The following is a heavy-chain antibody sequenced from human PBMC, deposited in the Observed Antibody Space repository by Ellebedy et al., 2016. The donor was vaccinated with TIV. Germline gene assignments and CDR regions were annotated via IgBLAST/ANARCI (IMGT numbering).Heavy chain of an antibody. CDR3: ARGPPIAARTSWFDP. V-gene: IGHV3-7*01. CDR2: IKQDGSGK. Sequence: GGSLRLXXAASGFTFSFYWMGWVRQAPGKGLEWVANIKQDGSGKHYADSVKGRFTISRDNAKNSLYLQMNSLRAEDTAVYYCARGPPIAARTSWFDPWGQGTLVTVSS. CDR1: GFTFSFYW. D-gene: IGHD6-13*01. J-gene: IGHJ5*02.